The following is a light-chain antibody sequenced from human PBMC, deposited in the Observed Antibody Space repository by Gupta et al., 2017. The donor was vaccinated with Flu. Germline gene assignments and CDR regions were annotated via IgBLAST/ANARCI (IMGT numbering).Light chain of an antibody. CDR2: DAS. CDR3: QQSYSTTPWT. J-gene: IGKJ1*01. CDR1: QIISSY. Sequence: DIQMTQSPSSLSASIGDRVTITCRASQIISSYLTWYQQQPGKAAKLLIYDASSLQSGVPSRFSGSGSATDFTLTISSLQPADFATYYCQQSYSTTPWTFGQGTKVEIK. V-gene: IGKV1-39*01.